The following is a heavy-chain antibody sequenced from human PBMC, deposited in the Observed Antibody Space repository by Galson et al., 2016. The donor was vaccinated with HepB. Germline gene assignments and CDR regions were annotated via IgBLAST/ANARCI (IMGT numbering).Heavy chain of an antibody. CDR2: IDPSDSYT. Sequence: QSGAEVKKPGESLRISCKGSGYSFTSYWISWVRQMPGKGLEWMGRIDPSDSYTNYSPSFQGHVTISADKSISTAYLQWSSLKASDTAMYYCASYCSGGSCYYQYYGMDVWGQGTTVTVSS. J-gene: IGHJ6*02. CDR1: GYSFTSYW. V-gene: IGHV5-10-1*01. CDR3: ASYCSGGSCYYQYYGMDV. D-gene: IGHD2-15*01.